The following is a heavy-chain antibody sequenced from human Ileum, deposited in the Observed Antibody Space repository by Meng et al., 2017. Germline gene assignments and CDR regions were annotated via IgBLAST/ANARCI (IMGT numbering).Heavy chain of an antibody. CDR1: GGSIESNNW. CDR3: ARADYVRYFDL. V-gene: IGHV4-4*02. J-gene: IGHJ2*01. Sequence: QRQESGPGLVKPSERLFLTCAVSGGSIESNNWWTWIRQPPGQGLEWIGEVYHSGSTHYNPSLQSRVTISIDNSKNRFSLSLNSVTAADTAIYYCARADYVRYFDLWGRGTLVTVSS. D-gene: IGHD3-10*02. CDR2: VYHSGST.